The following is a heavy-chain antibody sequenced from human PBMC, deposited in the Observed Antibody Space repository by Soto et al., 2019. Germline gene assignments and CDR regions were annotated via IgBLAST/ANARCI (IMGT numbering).Heavy chain of an antibody. D-gene: IGHD3-22*01. CDR3: VRAIGHYGMDV. Sequence: GGSLRLSCVASGFIFSNCWMHWVRQAPGMGLVWVSHINSDGSSTTYADSVKGRFTISRDNAKNTLYLQMNSLRVEDTAVHYCVRAIGHYGMDVWGRGTTVTVSS. CDR1: GFIFSNCW. V-gene: IGHV3-74*01. CDR2: INSDGSST. J-gene: IGHJ6*02.